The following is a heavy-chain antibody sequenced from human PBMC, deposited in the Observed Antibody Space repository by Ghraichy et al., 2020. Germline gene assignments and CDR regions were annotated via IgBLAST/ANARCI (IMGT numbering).Heavy chain of an antibody. Sequence: SETLSLTCAVYGGSFSGYYWSWIRQPPGKGLEWIGEINHSGSTNYNPSLKSRVTISVDTSKNQFSLKLSSVTAADTAVYYCARGLHTPVDASVDLEDIVVVPAAIDDAFDIWGQGTMVTVSS. V-gene: IGHV4-34*01. CDR3: ARGLHTPVDASVDLEDIVVVPAAIDDAFDI. D-gene: IGHD2-2*01. J-gene: IGHJ3*02. CDR1: GGSFSGYY. CDR2: INHSGST.